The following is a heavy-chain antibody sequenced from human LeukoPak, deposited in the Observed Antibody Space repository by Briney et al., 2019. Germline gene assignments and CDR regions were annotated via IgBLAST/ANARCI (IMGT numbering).Heavy chain of an antibody. CDR2: INHSGST. CDR3: ARTPYYVDEDAFDI. CDR1: GGSFSGYY. D-gene: IGHD3-10*02. V-gene: IGHV4-34*01. J-gene: IGHJ3*02. Sequence: PSETLSLTCAVYGGSFSGYYWSWIRQPPGKGLEWIGEINHSGSTNYNPSLKSRVTISVDTSKIQFSLKLSSVTAADTAVYYCARTPYYVDEDAFDIWGQGTMVTVSS.